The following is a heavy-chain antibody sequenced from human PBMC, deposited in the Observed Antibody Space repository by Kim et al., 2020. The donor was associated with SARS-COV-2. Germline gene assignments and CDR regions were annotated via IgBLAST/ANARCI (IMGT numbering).Heavy chain of an antibody. Sequence: SETLSLTCTVSGDSIRSGSYYWNWIRQSAGKGLEWIGRVHLSGSTDYNPSFKSRVTISMDTSKSQFSLKLASVIAADTAVYFCAREVRTLRLAELSSLNWFDPWGQGTLLTVSS. D-gene: IGHD3-16*02. CDR3: AREVRTLRLAELSSLNWFDP. CDR2: VHLSGST. CDR1: GDSIRSGSYY. V-gene: IGHV4-61*02. J-gene: IGHJ5*02.